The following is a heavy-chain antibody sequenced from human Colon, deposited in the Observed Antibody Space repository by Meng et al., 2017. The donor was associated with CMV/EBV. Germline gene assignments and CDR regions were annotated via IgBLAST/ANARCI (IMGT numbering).Heavy chain of an antibody. D-gene: IGHD3-3*01. CDR2: ISSSGSTI. CDR3: AREGRFLEWLPSYYYYGMDV. Sequence: GGSLRLSCAASGFTFSDYYMSWIRQAPGKGLEWVSYISSSGSTIYYADSVKGRFTISRDNAKNSLYLQMNSLRAEDTAVYYCAREGRFLEWLPSYYYYGMDVWGQGTTVTVS. CDR1: GFTFSDYY. V-gene: IGHV3-11*01. J-gene: IGHJ6*02.